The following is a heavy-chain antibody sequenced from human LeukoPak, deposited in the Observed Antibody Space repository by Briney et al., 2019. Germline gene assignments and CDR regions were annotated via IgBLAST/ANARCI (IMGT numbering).Heavy chain of an antibody. J-gene: IGHJ4*02. CDR3: ARGDRGSYYFDS. V-gene: IGHV4-39*07. CDR1: GGSTSSSDYY. Sequence: KASETLSLTCTVSGGSTSSSDYYWGWIRQPPDEGVEWIASIRYSGNTYHNPSLKIRVTISVDTSKNQFSLKLSSVSAADTAVYYCARGDRGSYYFDSWGQGTLVTVSS. CDR2: IRYSGNT. D-gene: IGHD1-26*01.